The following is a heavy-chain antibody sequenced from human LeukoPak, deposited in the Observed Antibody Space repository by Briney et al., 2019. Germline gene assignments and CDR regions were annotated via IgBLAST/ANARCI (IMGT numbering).Heavy chain of an antibody. CDR3: AAGYSSSWYGDAFDI. CDR2: IKQDGSEK. D-gene: IGHD6-13*01. Sequence: GGSLRLSCAASGFTFSSYWMSWVRQAPGKGLEWVANIKQDGSEKYYADSVKGRFTISRDNSKNTLYLQMNSLRAEDTAVYYCAAGYSSSWYGDAFDIWGQGTMVTVSS. CDR1: GFTFSSYW. J-gene: IGHJ3*02. V-gene: IGHV3-7*03.